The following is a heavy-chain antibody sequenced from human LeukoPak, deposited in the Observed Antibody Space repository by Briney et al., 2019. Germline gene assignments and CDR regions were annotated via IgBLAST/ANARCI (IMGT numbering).Heavy chain of an antibody. V-gene: IGHV1-24*01. D-gene: IGHD3-10*01. J-gene: IGHJ4*02. Sequence: GASVKVSCRVSGYTLTELSMHWVRRAPGKGLEWMGGFDPEDGETIYAQKFQGRVTMTEDTSTDTAYMELSSLRSEDTAVYYCATDQYYYGSGSSHFDYWGQGTLVTVSS. CDR3: ATDQYYYGSGSSHFDY. CDR2: FDPEDGET. CDR1: GYTLTELS.